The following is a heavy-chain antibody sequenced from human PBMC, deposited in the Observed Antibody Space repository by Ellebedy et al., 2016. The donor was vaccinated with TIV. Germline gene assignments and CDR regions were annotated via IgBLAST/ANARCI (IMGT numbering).Heavy chain of an antibody. CDR1: GYTLTELS. V-gene: IGHV1-24*01. J-gene: IGHJ4*02. CDR3: ATVFDGYRGLDY. Sequence: AASVKVSCKVSGYTLTELSMHWVRQAPGKGLEWLGGFDPEDGETIYAQKFQGRVTMTEDTSTDTAYMDLSSLRSEDTAVYYCATVFDGYRGLDYWGQGTLVTVSS. CDR2: FDPEDGET. D-gene: IGHD5-24*01.